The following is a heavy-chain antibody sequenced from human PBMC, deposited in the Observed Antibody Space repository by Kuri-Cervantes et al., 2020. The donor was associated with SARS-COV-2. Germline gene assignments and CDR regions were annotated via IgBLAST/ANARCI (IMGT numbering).Heavy chain of an antibody. CDR2: IKEDGSEK. D-gene: IGHD2-2*01. J-gene: IGHJ5*02. CDR1: GLTFSGFW. CDR3: ARDGWGSTSHNWFDP. V-gene: IGHV3-7*04. Sequence: GGSLRLSCAPSGLTFSGFWMSWVRQAPGKGLECVANIKEDGSEKYYVDSVKGRFTISSDNAKNSLYLQMNSLRAEDTAVYYCARDGWGSTSHNWFDPWGQGTLVTVSS.